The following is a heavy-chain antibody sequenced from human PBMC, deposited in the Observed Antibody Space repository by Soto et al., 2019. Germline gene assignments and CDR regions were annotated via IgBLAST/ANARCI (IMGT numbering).Heavy chain of an antibody. Sequence: PSETLSLTCAVYGGSFSGYYWSWIRQPPGKGLEWIGEINHSGSTNYNPSLKSRVTISVDTTKNQFSLKLSSVTAADTAVYYCARGMYYYCSESYLYWGQGTLVTVSS. J-gene: IGHJ4*02. CDR1: GGSFSGYY. D-gene: IGHD3-10*01. V-gene: IGHV4-34*01. CDR3: ARGMYYYCSESYLY. CDR2: INHSGST.